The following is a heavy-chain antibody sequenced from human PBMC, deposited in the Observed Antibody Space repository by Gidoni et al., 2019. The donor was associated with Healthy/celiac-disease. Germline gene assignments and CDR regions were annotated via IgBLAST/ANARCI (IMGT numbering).Heavy chain of an antibody. J-gene: IGHJ4*02. D-gene: IGHD3-22*01. Sequence: EVQLVESGGGLVQQGRYLRLSCTASGFTFGDYAMRWFRQAPGKGLEWVGFIRSKAYGGTTEYAASVKGRFTISRDDSKSIAYLQMNSLKTEDTAVYYCTRGRDTYYDSSCLLWMWGQGTLVTVSS. CDR2: IRSKAYGGTT. V-gene: IGHV3-49*03. CDR3: TRGRDTYYDSSCLLWM. CDR1: GFTFGDYA.